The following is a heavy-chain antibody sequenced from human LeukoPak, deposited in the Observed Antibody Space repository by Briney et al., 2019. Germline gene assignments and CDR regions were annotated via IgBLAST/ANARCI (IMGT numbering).Heavy chain of an antibody. CDR2: IYYSGST. D-gene: IGHD1/OR15-1a*01. J-gene: IGHJ4*02. V-gene: IGHV4-59*08. CDR1: GGSISSYY. Sequence: PSETLSLTCTVSGGSISSYYWSWIRQPPGKGLEWIGYIYYSGSTNYNPSLKSRVTISVDTSKNQFSLKLSSVTAADTAVYYCAGGEGTTDYWGQGTLVTVSS. CDR3: AGGEGTTDY.